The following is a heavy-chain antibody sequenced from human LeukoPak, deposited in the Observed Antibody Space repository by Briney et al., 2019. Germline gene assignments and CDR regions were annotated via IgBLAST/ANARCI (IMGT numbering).Heavy chain of an antibody. CDR1: GFTFSSYS. J-gene: IGHJ4*02. CDR3: AATYYYGSGSYAIGFDY. CDR2: ISSSSSTI. V-gene: IGHV3-48*01. Sequence: PGGSLRLSCAASGFTFSSYSMNWVRQAPGKGLEWVSCISSSSSTIYYADSVKGRFTISRDNAKNSLYLQMNSLRAEDTAVYYCAATYYYGSGSYAIGFDYWGQGTLVTVSS. D-gene: IGHD3-10*01.